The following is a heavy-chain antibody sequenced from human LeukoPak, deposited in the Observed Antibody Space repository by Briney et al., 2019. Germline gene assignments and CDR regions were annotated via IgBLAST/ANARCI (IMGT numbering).Heavy chain of an antibody. V-gene: IGHV1-8*01. CDR3: ARVGRVWFGELFIDY. Sequence: ASVKVSCKASGYTFTSYDSNWVRQATGQGLEGMGWMNPNRGNTGYAQKFQGGVTMTRNTSISTAYMELSSLRSEDTAVYYCARVGRVWFGELFIDYWGQGTLVTVSS. J-gene: IGHJ4*02. CDR2: MNPNRGNT. CDR1: GYTFTSYD. D-gene: IGHD3-10*01.